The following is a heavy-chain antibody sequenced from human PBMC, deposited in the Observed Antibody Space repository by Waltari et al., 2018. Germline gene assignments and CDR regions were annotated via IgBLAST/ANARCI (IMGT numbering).Heavy chain of an antibody. CDR3: ARDRDYGDFEYVQH. J-gene: IGHJ1*01. V-gene: IGHV4-38-2*02. CDR1: GYSISSGYY. D-gene: IGHD4-17*01. CDR2: IYHSGST. Sequence: QVQLQESGPGLVKPSETLSLTCTVSGYSISSGYYWGWIRQPPGKGLESIGSIYHSGSTSYIPSLKSRVTISVDTSKIRFSLKLSSVTAADTAVYYCARDRDYGDFEYVQHWSQGTLVTVSS.